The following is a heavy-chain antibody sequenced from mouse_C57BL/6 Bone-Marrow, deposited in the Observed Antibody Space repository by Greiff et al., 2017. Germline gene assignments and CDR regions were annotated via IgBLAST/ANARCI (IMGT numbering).Heavy chain of an antibody. CDR2: ISSKSNNYAT. CDR3: VRQIYYGNYDWYFDV. CDR1: GFSFNTYA. V-gene: IGHV10-1*01. Sequence: EVQLVESGGGLVQPKGSLKLSCAASGFSFNTYAMNWVRQAPGKGLEWVARISSKSNNYATYYADSVKDRFTISRDDSESMLYLQMNNLKTEDTAMYYGVRQIYYGNYDWYFDVWGTGTTVTVSS. D-gene: IGHD2-1*01. J-gene: IGHJ1*03.